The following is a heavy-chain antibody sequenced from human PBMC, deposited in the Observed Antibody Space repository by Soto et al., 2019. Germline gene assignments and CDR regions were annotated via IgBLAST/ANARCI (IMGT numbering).Heavy chain of an antibody. CDR2: ISSSSSYI. D-gene: IGHD6-13*01. J-gene: IGHJ6*02. V-gene: IGHV3-21*01. Sequence: GGSLRLSCAASGFTFSSYSMNWVRQAPGKGLEWVSSISSSSSYIYYADSVKGRFTISRDNAKNSLYLQMNSLRAEDTAVYYCARHRRSSFYYYYGMDVWGQGTTVTVSS. CDR1: GFTFSSYS. CDR3: ARHRRSSFYYYYGMDV.